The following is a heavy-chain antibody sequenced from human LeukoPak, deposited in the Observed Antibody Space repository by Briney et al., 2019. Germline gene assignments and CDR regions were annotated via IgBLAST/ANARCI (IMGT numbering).Heavy chain of an antibody. CDR3: AKCIHEQWLSSFDI. D-gene: IGHD6-19*01. J-gene: IGHJ3*02. Sequence: GGSLRLSCAVSGFTFSDYHMSWIRQAPGKGLEWVSAVSGSGGSTYYADSVKGRFTISRDNSKNTLYLQINSLRAEDTAVYYCAKCIHEQWLSSFDIWGQGTMVTVSS. V-gene: IGHV3-23*01. CDR1: GFTFSDYH. CDR2: VSGSGGST.